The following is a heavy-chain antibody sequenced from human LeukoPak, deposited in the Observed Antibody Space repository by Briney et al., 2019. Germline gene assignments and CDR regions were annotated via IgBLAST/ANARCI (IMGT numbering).Heavy chain of an antibody. CDR1: GGSFSGYY. V-gene: IGHV4-34*01. Sequence: SETLSLTCAVYGGSFSGYYCSWIRQPPGKGLEWIGEINHSGSTNYNPSLKSRVTISVDTSKNQFSLKLSSVTAADTAVYYCAILSTVTTSFDYWGQGTLVTVSS. CDR3: AILSTVTTSFDY. CDR2: INHSGST. D-gene: IGHD4-17*01. J-gene: IGHJ4*02.